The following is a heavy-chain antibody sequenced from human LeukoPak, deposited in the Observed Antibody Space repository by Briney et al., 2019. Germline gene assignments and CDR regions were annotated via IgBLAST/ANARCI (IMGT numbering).Heavy chain of an antibody. CDR3: TRSRYFDWPNTPFDY. V-gene: IGHV3-48*04. J-gene: IGHJ4*02. CDR1: RFTFSSYS. Sequence: PGGSLRLSCTTSRFTFSSYSMNWVRQAPGKGLEWVSYISSGGSTIYYADSVEGRFTISRDNTNNSLYLQMTSLRAEDTAVYYCTRSRYFDWPNTPFDYWGQGTLVTVSS. D-gene: IGHD3-9*01. CDR2: ISSGGSTI.